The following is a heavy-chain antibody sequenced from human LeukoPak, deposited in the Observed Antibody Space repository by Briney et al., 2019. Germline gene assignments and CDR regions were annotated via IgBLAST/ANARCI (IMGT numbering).Heavy chain of an antibody. Sequence: PSETLSLTCTVSGGSISSYYWSWIRQPPGKGLEWIGYIYYSGSTNYNPSLKSRVTISVDTSKNQFSLKLSSVTAADTAVYYCARALFQYYYDSSGYSYXFXXWGQXTLVT. V-gene: IGHV4-59*01. CDR1: GGSISSYY. J-gene: IGHJ4*02. CDR2: IYYSGST. D-gene: IGHD3-22*01. CDR3: ARALFQYYYDSSGYSYXFXX.